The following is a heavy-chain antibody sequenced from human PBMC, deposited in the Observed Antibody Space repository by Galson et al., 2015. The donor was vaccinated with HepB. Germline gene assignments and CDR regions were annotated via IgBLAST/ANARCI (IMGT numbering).Heavy chain of an antibody. CDR1: GFTFSGSA. J-gene: IGHJ4*02. CDR2: IRSKASNYAT. CDR3: TRLGDFSGYSSS. D-gene: IGHD6-13*01. Sequence: SLRLSCAASGFTFSGSAIHWVRQASGKGLEWVGRIRSKASNYATAYAAALKGRFTISRDDSKNTAYLHMIGLKTEDTAVYYCTRLGDFSGYSSSRGQGTLVTVSS. V-gene: IGHV3-73*01.